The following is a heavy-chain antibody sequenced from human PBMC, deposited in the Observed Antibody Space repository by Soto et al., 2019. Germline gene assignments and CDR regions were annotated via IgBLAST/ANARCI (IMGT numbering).Heavy chain of an antibody. D-gene: IGHD6-6*01. CDR2: INPSGGST. CDR3: ARVRQLVGYFYYYMDV. Sequence: ASVKVSCKASGYTFTSYYMHWVRQAPGQGLEWMGIINPSGGSTSYAQKFQGRVTMTRDTSTSTVYMELSSLRSEDTAVYYCARVRQLVGYFYYYMDVWGKGTTVNVS. J-gene: IGHJ6*03. CDR1: GYTFTSYY. V-gene: IGHV1-46*01.